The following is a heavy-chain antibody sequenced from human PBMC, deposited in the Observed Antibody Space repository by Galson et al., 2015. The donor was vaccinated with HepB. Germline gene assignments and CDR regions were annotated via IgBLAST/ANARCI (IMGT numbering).Heavy chain of an antibody. CDR3: ARDRGNEQTDY. J-gene: IGHJ4*02. CDR1: GFTLSYYT. Sequence: SLRLSCAASGFTLSYYTMNWFRQAPGKGLEWVASISSSSSQIFYADSVRGRFTISRDNAKKSVYLQMNSLRVEDTAMYYCARDRGNEQTDYWGQGTLVTVSS. V-gene: IGHV3-21*04. D-gene: IGHD1-1*01. CDR2: ISSSSSQI.